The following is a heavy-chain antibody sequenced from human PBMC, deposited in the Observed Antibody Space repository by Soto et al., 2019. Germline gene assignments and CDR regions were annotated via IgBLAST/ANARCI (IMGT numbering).Heavy chain of an antibody. Sequence: EVQLVESGGDLVQPGGSPRLSCAASGFTFSGHWMHWVRQVPGKGLEWVSRINTDGGSSAYADSVKGRFTISRDNAKNTLYLQMKGLRAEDTAVYYCAREAGYCSRTSCYRRAFDTWGQGTTVTVSS. CDR3: AREAGYCSRTSCYRRAFDT. D-gene: IGHD2-2*01. CDR2: INTDGGSS. V-gene: IGHV3-74*03. J-gene: IGHJ3*02. CDR1: GFTFSGHW.